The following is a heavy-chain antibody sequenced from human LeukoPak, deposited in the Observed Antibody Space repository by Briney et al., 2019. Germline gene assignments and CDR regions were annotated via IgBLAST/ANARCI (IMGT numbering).Heavy chain of an antibody. CDR3: ARALTTLTYEGY. Sequence: GGSLRLSCAGYGFSFSSYWMSWVRQAPGKGLEWVSSISGSNSYIFYADSVKGRFTVSRDNAKDSLYLQMNSLRAEDTAVYYCARALTTLTYEGYWGQGTLVTVSS. CDR2: ISGSNSYI. V-gene: IGHV3-21*01. D-gene: IGHD1-1*01. J-gene: IGHJ4*02. CDR1: GFSFSSYW.